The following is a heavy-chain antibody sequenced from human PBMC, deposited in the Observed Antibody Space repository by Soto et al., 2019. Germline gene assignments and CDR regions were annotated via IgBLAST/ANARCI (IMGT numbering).Heavy chain of an antibody. CDR2: ISYDGSNK. CDR1: GFTFSTYA. D-gene: IGHD3-22*01. Sequence: GGSLRLSCAASGFTFSTYAMSWVRQAPGKGLEWVAVISYDGSNKYYADSVKGRFTISRDNSKNTLYLQMNSLRAEDTAVYYCARDPNYYDSSGPDYWGQGTLVTVSS. CDR3: ARDPNYYDSSGPDY. V-gene: IGHV3-30-3*01. J-gene: IGHJ4*02.